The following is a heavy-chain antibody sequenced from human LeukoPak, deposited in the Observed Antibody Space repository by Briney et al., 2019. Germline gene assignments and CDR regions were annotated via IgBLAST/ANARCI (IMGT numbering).Heavy chain of an antibody. D-gene: IGHD3-22*01. CDR1: GGSISSSSYY. CDR3: ARDMGYYYDSSGYSFDY. V-gene: IGHV4-39*07. J-gene: IGHJ4*02. CDR2: INHSGST. Sequence: SETLSLTCTVSGGSISSSSYYWGWIRQPPGKGLEWIGEINHSGSTNYNPSLKSRVTISVDTSKNQFSLKLSSVTAADTAVYYCARDMGYYYDSSGYSFDYWGQGTLVTVSS.